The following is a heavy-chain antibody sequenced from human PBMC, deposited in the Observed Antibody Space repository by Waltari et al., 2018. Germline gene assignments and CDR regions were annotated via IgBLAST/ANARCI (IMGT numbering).Heavy chain of an antibody. CDR3: AKSLSYGGYFDY. CDR2: RWYDGSNK. D-gene: IGHD1-26*01. CDR1: GFTFSSSG. Sequence: QVPLVESGGGVVQPGRSLRLSCAASGFTFSSSGMHWVRQAPGKGREWVAVRWYDGSNKYYADSVKGRFTISRDNSKNTLYLQMNSLRAEDTAMYYCAKSLSYGGYFDYWGQGTLVTVSS. V-gene: IGHV3-30*18. J-gene: IGHJ4*02.